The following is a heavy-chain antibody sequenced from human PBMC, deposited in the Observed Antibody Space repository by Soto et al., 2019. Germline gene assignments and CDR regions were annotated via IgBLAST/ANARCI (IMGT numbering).Heavy chain of an antibody. CDR2: IRSKTDGGTT. V-gene: IGHV3-15*01. CDR1: GITFSNAW. CDR3: TTTRAGTNVFDN. D-gene: IGHD6-19*01. J-gene: IGHJ3*02. Sequence: EVQLVESGGGLVEPGGSLRLSCAASGITFSNAWMNWVRQAPGKGLEWVGRIRSKTDGGTTDYAAPVKGRFTFSRDESKHAVYLQMNGLKTDEIAVYYCTTTRAGTNVFDNWGHGTLGTVSS.